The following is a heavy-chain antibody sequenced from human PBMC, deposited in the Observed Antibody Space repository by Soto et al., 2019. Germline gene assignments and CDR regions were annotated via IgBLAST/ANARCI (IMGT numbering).Heavy chain of an antibody. CDR3: AKGLCVGTCPFDY. CDR1: GFTFHDSA. D-gene: IGHD2-21*01. V-gene: IGHV3-9*01. Sequence: EVQLVESGGGLVQPGGSLRLSCAVSGFTFHDSAMHWFRQAPGKGLEWVSSVTLNSGTIGYADSVQGRFTGSRDNARNSLYLQMNSVRAEDTALYFCAKGLCVGTCPFDYWGQGTLVTVAS. CDR2: VTLNSGTI. J-gene: IGHJ4*02.